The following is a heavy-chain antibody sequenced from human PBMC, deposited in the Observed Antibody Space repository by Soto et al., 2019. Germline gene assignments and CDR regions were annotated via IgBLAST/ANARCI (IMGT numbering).Heavy chain of an antibody. Sequence: QVQLQESGPGLVKPSQTLSLTCTVSGGSISSGDYYWSWIRQPPGKGLEWIGYIYYTGSSDYNPSLKSRVIISVDTSKNQLSLKLSSVTAADTAVYFCARVLTGFSYYFDYWGQGTLVTVSS. V-gene: IGHV4-30-4*01. CDR1: GGSISSGDYY. CDR2: IYYTGSS. CDR3: ARVLTGFSYYFDY. D-gene: IGHD3-9*01. J-gene: IGHJ4*02.